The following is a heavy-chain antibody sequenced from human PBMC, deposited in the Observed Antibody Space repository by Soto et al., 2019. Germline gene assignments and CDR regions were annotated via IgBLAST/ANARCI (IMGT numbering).Heavy chain of an antibody. V-gene: IGHV3-9*01. J-gene: IGHJ6*03. CDR3: AKDIVAVGYCSSGSCGAYYYMDV. Sequence: GGSLRLSCAASGFTFDDYAMHWVRQAPGKGLEWVSGISWNSGSIGYADSVKGRFTISRDNAKNSLYLQMNSLRAEDTALYYCAKDIVAVGYCSSGSCGAYYYMDVWGKGTTVTVSS. D-gene: IGHD2-2*01. CDR2: ISWNSGSI. CDR1: GFTFDDYA.